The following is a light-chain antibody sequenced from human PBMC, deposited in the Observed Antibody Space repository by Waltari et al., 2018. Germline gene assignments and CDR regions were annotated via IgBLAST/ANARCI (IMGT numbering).Light chain of an antibody. CDR3: QQYYKSRT. J-gene: IGKJ2*01. Sequence: DIVMTQSPDSLAVSLGETDTINCKSSQSVLYTSNNKNYLGWYQQKPGRPPKLLFYWASTRESGVPDRFSAGGSGTDFTLTISSLQAEDVAIYYCQQYYKSRTFGQGTKLEIK. CDR2: WAS. CDR1: QSVLYTSNNKNY. V-gene: IGKV4-1*01.